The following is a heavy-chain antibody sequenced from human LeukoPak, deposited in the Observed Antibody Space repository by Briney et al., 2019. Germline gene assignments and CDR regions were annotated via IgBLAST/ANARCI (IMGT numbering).Heavy chain of an antibody. CDR1: GFTFSSYA. CDR3: ARDVGYGYQLLPDAFDI. J-gene: IGHJ3*02. V-gene: IGHV3-21*01. D-gene: IGHD2-2*01. Sequence: PGGSLRLSCAASGFTFSSYAMSWVRQAPGKGLEWVSSISSSSSYIYYADSVKGRFTISRDNAKNSLYLQMNSLRAEDTAVYYCARDVGYGYQLLPDAFDIWGQGTMVTVSS. CDR2: ISSSSSYI.